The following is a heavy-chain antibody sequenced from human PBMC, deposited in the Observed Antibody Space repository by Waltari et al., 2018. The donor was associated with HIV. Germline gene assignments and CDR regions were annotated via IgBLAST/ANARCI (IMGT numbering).Heavy chain of an antibody. Sequence: QVQLVESGGGLVKPGGSLRLSCAASGFTFSDYYMSWIRQAPGQGLEWVSYISSSGSTIYDADSGKGRFTISRDNAKSSLYLQMNSLRAEDTAVYYCARLPGTYYDFWSGWLDGMDVWGQGTTVTVSS. CDR3: ARLPGTYYDFWSGWLDGMDV. D-gene: IGHD3-3*01. CDR2: ISSSGSTI. V-gene: IGHV3-11*01. CDR1: GFTFSDYY. J-gene: IGHJ6*02.